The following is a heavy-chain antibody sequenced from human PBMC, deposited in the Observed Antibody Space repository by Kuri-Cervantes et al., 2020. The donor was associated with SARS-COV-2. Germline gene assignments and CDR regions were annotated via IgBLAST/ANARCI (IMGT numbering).Heavy chain of an antibody. CDR2: IYYSGST. CDR1: GGSISSYY. CDR3: ARGWDYGSGSYYPRGDYGMDV. V-gene: IGHV4-59*01. Sequence: GSLRLSCTVSGGSISSYYWSWIRQPPGKGLEWIGYIYYSGSTNYNPSLKSRVTISVETSKNQFSLKLSSVTAADTAVYYCARGWDYGSGSYYPRGDYGMDVWGQGTTVTVSS. J-gene: IGHJ6*02. D-gene: IGHD3-10*01.